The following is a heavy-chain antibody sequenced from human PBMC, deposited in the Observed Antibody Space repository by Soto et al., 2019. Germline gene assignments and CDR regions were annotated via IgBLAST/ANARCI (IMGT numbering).Heavy chain of an antibody. D-gene: IGHD2-2*01. CDR2: INPSGGST. J-gene: IGHJ3*02. CDR1: GYTFTSYY. CDR3: ARGYCSSTSCYEDGGAFDI. V-gene: IGHV1-46*03. Sequence: ASVKVSCKASGYTFTSYYMHWVRQAPGQGLEWMGIINPSGGSTSYAQKFQGRVTMTRDTSTSTVYMELSSLRSEDTAVYYCARGYCSSTSCYEDGGAFDIWGQGTMVTVSS.